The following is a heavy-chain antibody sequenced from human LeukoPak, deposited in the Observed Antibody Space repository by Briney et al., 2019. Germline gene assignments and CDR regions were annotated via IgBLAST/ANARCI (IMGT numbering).Heavy chain of an antibody. J-gene: IGHJ4*02. CDR3: ARHGDYYDSSGYFDY. Sequence: SETLSLTCTASGGSISSYYWSWIRRPPGKGLEWIGYIYYSGSTNYNPSLKSRVTISVDTSKNQFSLKLSSVTAADTAVYYCARHGDYYDSSGYFDYWGQGTLVTVSS. CDR2: IYYSGST. CDR1: GGSISSYY. V-gene: IGHV4-59*08. D-gene: IGHD3-22*01.